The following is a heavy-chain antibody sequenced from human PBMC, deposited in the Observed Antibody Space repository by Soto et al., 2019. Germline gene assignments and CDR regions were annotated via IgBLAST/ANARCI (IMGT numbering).Heavy chain of an antibody. J-gene: IGHJ3*02. CDR2: ISGSGGST. D-gene: IGHD2-2*01. Sequence: EVQLLESGGGLVQPGGSLRLSCAASGFTFSSYAMSWVRQAPGKGLECVSAISGSGGSTYYADSVKGRFTISRDNSKNTLYLQMNSRRAEDTAVYYCAKDIVVVPAARNDAFDIWGQGTMVTVSS. CDR1: GFTFSSYA. CDR3: AKDIVVVPAARNDAFDI. V-gene: IGHV3-23*01.